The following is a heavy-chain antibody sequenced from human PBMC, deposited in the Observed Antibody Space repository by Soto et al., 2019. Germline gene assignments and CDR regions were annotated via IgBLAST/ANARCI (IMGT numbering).Heavy chain of an antibody. Sequence: GASVKVSCKASGYTFTSYAMHWVRQAPGQRLEWMGWINAGNGNTKYSQKFQGRVTITRDTSASTAYMELSSLRSEDTAVYYCARPNFPEWLLSTAFDIWGQGTMVTVSS. CDR1: GYTFTSYA. D-gene: IGHD3-3*01. CDR3: ARPNFPEWLLSTAFDI. V-gene: IGHV1-3*01. CDR2: INAGNGNT. J-gene: IGHJ3*02.